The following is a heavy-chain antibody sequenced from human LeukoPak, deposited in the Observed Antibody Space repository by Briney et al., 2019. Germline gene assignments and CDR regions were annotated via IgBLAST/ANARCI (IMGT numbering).Heavy chain of an antibody. CDR1: GFTFSSYA. J-gene: IGHJ6*04. Sequence: GRSLRLSCAASGFTFSSYAMHWVRQAPGKGLGGVSYISSSGSTIYYADSVKGRFTISRDNAKNSLYLQMNSLRAEDTAVYYCAELGITMIGGVWGKGTTVTISS. V-gene: IGHV3-48*03. CDR3: AELGITMIGGV. CDR2: ISSSGSTI. D-gene: IGHD3-10*02.